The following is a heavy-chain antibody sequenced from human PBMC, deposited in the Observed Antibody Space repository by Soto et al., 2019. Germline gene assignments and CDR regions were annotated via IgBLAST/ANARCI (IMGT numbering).Heavy chain of an antibody. V-gene: IGHV3-23*01. J-gene: IGHJ6*02. CDR2: ISGSGGST. CDR1: GFTFSSYA. CDR3: AKSGGQYYYYYNMDV. Sequence: ESVGGLVQPGGSLRLSCAASGFTFSSYAMSWVRQAPGKGLEWVSGISGSGGSTYYADSVKGRFTISRDKSKNTLYLQMNSLRVEDTAVYFCAKSGGQYYYYYNMDVWGQGTTVTVSS. D-gene: IGHD3-10*01.